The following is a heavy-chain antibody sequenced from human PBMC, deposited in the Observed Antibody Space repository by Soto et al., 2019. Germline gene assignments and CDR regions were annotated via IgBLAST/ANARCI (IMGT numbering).Heavy chain of an antibody. CDR3: ARVSSRWRTTTDY. D-gene: IGHD6-13*01. CDR2: IDPSDTYT. V-gene: IGHV5-10-1*01. CDR1: GYSFTSYW. Sequence: EVQLVQSGAEVKKPGEPLRLSCKGSGYSFTSYWISWVRQMPGKGLEWMGRIDPSDTYTNYRPSFQGHVNISADKSISTAYLQWSSLKASDTAMYYCARVSSRWRTTTDYWGQGPLVTVSS. J-gene: IGHJ4*02.